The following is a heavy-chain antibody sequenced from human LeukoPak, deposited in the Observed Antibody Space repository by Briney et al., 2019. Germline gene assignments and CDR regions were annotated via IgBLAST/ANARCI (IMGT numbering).Heavy chain of an antibody. Sequence: PGGSLRLSCAASGFTVSSNNMNWVRQAPGKGLEWVAVIYSGGSTYHADSVKGRFTISRDNSKNTVYLQMNSLRAEDTAVYYCARAKMLAFDIWGQGTMVTVSS. CDR2: IYSGGST. CDR3: ARAKMLAFDI. CDR1: GFTVSSNN. D-gene: IGHD3-10*02. V-gene: IGHV3-53*01. J-gene: IGHJ3*02.